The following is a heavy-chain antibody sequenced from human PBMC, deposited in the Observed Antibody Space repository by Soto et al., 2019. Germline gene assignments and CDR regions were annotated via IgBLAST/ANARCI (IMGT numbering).Heavy chain of an antibody. D-gene: IGHD3-22*01. CDR2: ISGSGGST. V-gene: IGHV3-23*01. J-gene: IGHJ4*02. CDR3: AKPYYYDSRGYYPIDYFEY. CDR1: GFTFSSYA. Sequence: GGSLRLSCAASGFTFSSYAMSWVRQAPGKGLEWVSAISGSGGSTYYADSVKGRFTISRDNSKNTLYLQMKSLRAEDTAVYYCAKPYYYDSRGYYPIDYFEYWGQGNLVTVS.